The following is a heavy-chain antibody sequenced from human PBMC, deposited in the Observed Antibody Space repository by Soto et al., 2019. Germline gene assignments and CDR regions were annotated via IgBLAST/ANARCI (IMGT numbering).Heavy chain of an antibody. CDR2: IYTSGST. J-gene: IGHJ4*02. D-gene: IGHD3-10*01. Sequence: XATLSLTCSVSGGSFSRGTSYWSWIRQTPGKGLEWIGYIYTSGSTEYNPSLKSRVTISVDTPKNQFSLMLGSVTAADTAVYYCARTVDLALPGSFDYWRQGTLVTVSS. CDR1: GGSFSRGTSY. CDR3: ARTVDLALPGSFDY. V-gene: IGHV4-61*01.